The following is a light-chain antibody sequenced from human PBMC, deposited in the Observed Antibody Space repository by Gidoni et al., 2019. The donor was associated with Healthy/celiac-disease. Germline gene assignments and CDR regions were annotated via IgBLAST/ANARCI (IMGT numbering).Light chain of an antibody. CDR3: QQSYSTPVT. Sequence: EIQMTQSPSSLSASVGDRVTITCRASQGISSYLNWYQQKPGKAPKLLIYAASSLQSGVPSRFSGSGSGTDFTLTISSLQPEDFATYYCQQSYSTPVTFGGGTKVEIK. CDR1: QGISSY. V-gene: IGKV1-39*01. CDR2: AAS. J-gene: IGKJ4*01.